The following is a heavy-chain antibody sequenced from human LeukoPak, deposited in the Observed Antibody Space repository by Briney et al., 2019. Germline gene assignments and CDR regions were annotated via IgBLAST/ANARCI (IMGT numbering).Heavy chain of an antibody. Sequence: PGGSLRLSCAASGFAFSSYSMNWVRQAPGKGLEWVSSISSSSSYIYYADSVKGRFTISRDNAKNSLYLQMNSLRAEDTAVYYCARGTQYSSSFDYWGQGTLVTVSS. J-gene: IGHJ4*02. CDR1: GFAFSSYS. D-gene: IGHD6-13*01. CDR3: ARGTQYSSSFDY. CDR2: ISSSSSYI. V-gene: IGHV3-21*01.